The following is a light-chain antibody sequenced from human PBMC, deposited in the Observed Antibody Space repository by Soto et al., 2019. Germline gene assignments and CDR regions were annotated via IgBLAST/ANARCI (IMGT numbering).Light chain of an antibody. Sequence: EIVMTQSPATLSVSPGERATLSCRASQSVSSNLAWYQQKPGQAPRLLIYGASTRATGIPAWFSGSGSGTEFTLTISSLQSEDFAVYYCQQYNNWPLMYTFGQGTKLEIK. V-gene: IGKV3-15*01. J-gene: IGKJ2*01. CDR2: GAS. CDR3: QQYNNWPLMYT. CDR1: QSVSSN.